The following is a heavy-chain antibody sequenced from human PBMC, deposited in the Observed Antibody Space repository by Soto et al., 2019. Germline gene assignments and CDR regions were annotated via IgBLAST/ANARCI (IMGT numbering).Heavy chain of an antibody. V-gene: IGHV1-69*01. CDR1: GGTFSKYA. Sequence: QVQLVQSGAEMQQPGASVRVSCKASGGTFSKYAFSWVRQAPGQGLEWLGGTIPMFGTPNYAQKFQGRVAISADESTATVYMELSRLRSEDTAVYFCARPLRDRNFYYGMAVWGQGTTVIVSS. J-gene: IGHJ6*02. D-gene: IGHD3-22*01. CDR3: ARPLRDRNFYYGMAV. CDR2: TIPMFGTP.